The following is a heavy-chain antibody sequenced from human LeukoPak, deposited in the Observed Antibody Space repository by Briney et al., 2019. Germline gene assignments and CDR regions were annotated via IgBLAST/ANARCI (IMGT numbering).Heavy chain of an antibody. CDR2: MYSSGST. Sequence: SETLSLTCTVSGGSISSSSYYWGWIRQPPGKGLEWIGSMYSSGSTYYNPSLKSRVTISVDTSKNQFSLKLSSVTAADTAVYYCARSGSGYLRYYFDYWGQGTLVAVSS. V-gene: IGHV4-39*07. D-gene: IGHD5-12*01. CDR3: ARSGSGYLRYYFDY. J-gene: IGHJ4*02. CDR1: GGSISSSSYY.